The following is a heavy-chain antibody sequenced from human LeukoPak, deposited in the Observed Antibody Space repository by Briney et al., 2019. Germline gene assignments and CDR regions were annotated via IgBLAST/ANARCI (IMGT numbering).Heavy chain of an antibody. V-gene: IGHV5-51*01. Sequence: GASLQISCKGSGSRFTSYWIGWVRQMPGKGLEWMGIIYPGDPDTRYSPSFQGQVTMSADKSISTAYLQWSSLKASDTAMYYCARHRRGYSGYVDYWGQGTLVTVSS. CDR2: IYPGDPDT. CDR1: GSRFTSYW. J-gene: IGHJ4*02. CDR3: ARHRRGYSGYVDY. D-gene: IGHD5-12*01.